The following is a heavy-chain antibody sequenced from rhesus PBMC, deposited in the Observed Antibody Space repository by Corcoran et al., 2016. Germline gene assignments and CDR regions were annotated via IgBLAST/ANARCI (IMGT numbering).Heavy chain of an antibody. V-gene: IGHV4S10*01. CDR1: GCSISDSYR. Sequence: QVQLQESGPGVVTPSETLSLTCAVSGCSISDSYRWSWLRQPPGMGLEWIGYIYGSSTSTNYNPALKIRVTNSKEPSKNQFSFKLSSVTAADTAVYYCAREVAAAGPFDYWGQGVLVTVSA. CDR2: IYGSSTST. J-gene: IGHJ4*01. CDR3: AREVAAAGPFDY. D-gene: IGHD6S26*01.